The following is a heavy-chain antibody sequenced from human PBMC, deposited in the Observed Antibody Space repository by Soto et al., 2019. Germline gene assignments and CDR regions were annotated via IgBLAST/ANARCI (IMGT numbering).Heavy chain of an antibody. Sequence: QVQLVESGGVVVQPGRSLRLSCAASGFTFSSHGMHWVRQAPGKGLEWVAVIYYDGSNEYYADSVKGRVTISRDNSKNTLYLQMNSLRAEDPAVYYCARDYSSTSYGFDSWGQGTLVTVSS. CDR3: ARDYSSTSYGFDS. CDR1: GFTFSSHG. J-gene: IGHJ4*02. CDR2: IYYDGSNE. V-gene: IGHV3-33*01. D-gene: IGHD6-13*01.